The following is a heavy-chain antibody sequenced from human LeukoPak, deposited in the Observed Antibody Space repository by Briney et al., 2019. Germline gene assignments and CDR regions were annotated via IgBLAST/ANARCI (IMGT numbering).Heavy chain of an antibody. CDR2: IYYSGST. D-gene: IGHD1-26*01. CDR3: ARGGVGGVVVATVHNWFDP. Sequence: PSETLSLTCTVSGGSISSYYWSWIRQPPGKGLEWIGYIYYSGSTNYNPSLKSRVTISVDTSKNQFSLKLSSVTAADTAVYYCARGGVGGVVVATVHNWFDPWGQGTLVIVSS. V-gene: IGHV4-59*08. J-gene: IGHJ5*02. CDR1: GGSISSYY.